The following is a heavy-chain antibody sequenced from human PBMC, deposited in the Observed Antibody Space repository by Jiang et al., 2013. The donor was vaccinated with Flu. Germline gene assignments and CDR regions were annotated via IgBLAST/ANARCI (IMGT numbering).Heavy chain of an antibody. D-gene: IGHD3-22*01. CDR2: INHSGST. V-gene: IGHV4-34*01. CDR3: ARGRGGYYDSSGYWGRWTYGMDV. CDR1: GGSFSGYY. Sequence: LLKPSETLSLTCAVYGGSFSGYYWSWIRQPPGKGLEWIGEINHSGSTNYNPSLKSRVTISVDTSKNQFSLKLSSVTAADTAVYYCARGRGGYYDSSGYWGRWTYGMDVWGKGTTVTVSS. J-gene: IGHJ6*04.